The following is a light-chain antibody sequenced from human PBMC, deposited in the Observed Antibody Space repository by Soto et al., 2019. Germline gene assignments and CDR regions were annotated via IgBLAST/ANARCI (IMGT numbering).Light chain of an antibody. Sequence: DIVMTQSPDSVTASLGERATINCKSSQSVLYSSNDKNYLAWYQQKPGQPPNLLIYWASTRESGVPDRFSGSGSGTNFTLTISSLLAEDVAVYFCQQYYSTPRTFGQGTRVENK. J-gene: IGKJ1*01. V-gene: IGKV4-1*01. CDR1: QSVLYSSNDKNY. CDR2: WAS. CDR3: QQYYSTPRT.